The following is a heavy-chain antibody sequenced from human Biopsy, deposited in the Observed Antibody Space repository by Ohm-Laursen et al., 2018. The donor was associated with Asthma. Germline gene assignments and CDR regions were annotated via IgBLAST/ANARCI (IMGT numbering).Heavy chain of an antibody. V-gene: IGHV4-30-2*01. D-gene: IGHD2-21*01. Sequence: SETLSLTWAVSGGSINSGGYSWTWIRQPPGKGLEWIGYIYHRDATYYNPSLKSRVTISLDGSKNQFSLKLSSVTAADTAVYYCGRGRSGDWLYYFDYWGQGALVAVSS. CDR2: IYHRDAT. CDR3: GRGRSGDWLYYFDY. CDR1: GGSINSGGYS. J-gene: IGHJ4*02.